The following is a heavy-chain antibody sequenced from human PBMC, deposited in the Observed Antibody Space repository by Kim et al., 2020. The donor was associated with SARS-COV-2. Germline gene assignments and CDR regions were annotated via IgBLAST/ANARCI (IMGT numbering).Heavy chain of an antibody. D-gene: IGHD6-13*01. J-gene: IGHJ5*02. V-gene: IGHV3-23*01. CDR3: AKDREQQLVPNNWFDP. Sequence: SVKGRFTISRDNSKNTLYLQMNSLRAEDTAVYYCAKDREQQLVPNNWFDPWGQGTLVTVSS.